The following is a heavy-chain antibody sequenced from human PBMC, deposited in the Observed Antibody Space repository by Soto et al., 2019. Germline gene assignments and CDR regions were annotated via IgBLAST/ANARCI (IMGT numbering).Heavy chain of an antibody. Sequence: GASLRLSCAASGFTFSSYAMSWVRQAPGKGLEWVSGISGSGYSTYYADSVKGRFTISRDNSKNTLYLQMNSLRAEDTAVYYCANLGSGRTFDYWGQGTLVTVSS. J-gene: IGHJ4*02. CDR2: ISGSGYST. CDR1: GFTFSSYA. V-gene: IGHV3-23*01. CDR3: ANLGSGRTFDY. D-gene: IGHD3-10*01.